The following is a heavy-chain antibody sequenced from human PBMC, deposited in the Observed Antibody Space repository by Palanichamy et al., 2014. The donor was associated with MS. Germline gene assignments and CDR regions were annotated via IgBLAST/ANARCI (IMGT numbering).Heavy chain of an antibody. Sequence: VGSGGGAVVRRLGGYRRRLSCAASGFTFSSYGMHWVRQAPGKGLEWVAVIWYDGSNKYYADSVKGRFTISRDNSKNTLYLQMNSLRAEDTAVYYCARDHWTIGSYGMDVWGQGTTVTVSS. CDR3: ARDHWTIGSYGMDV. D-gene: IGHD1-1*01. V-gene: IGHV3-33*01. J-gene: IGHJ6*02. CDR2: IWYDGSNK. CDR1: GFTFSSYG.